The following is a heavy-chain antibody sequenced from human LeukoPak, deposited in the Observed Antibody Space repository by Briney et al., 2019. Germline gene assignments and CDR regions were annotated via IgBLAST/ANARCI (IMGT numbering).Heavy chain of an antibody. V-gene: IGHV2-5*02. D-gene: IGHD2-21*02. CDR2: IYWDDDK. CDR1: GFSLSTNGVG. CDR3: ARVDCGGDCYSVVAYDAFDI. Sequence: SGPTLVNPTQTLTLTCTFSGFSLSTNGVGVGWIRQPPGKALEWLALIYWDDDKRYSPSLKSRLTITKDTSKNQVVLTMTNMDPVDTATYYCARVDCGGDCYSVVAYDAFDIWGQGTMVTVSS. J-gene: IGHJ3*02.